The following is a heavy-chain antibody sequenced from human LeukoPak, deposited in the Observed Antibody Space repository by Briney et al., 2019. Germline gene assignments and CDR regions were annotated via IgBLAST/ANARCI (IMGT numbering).Heavy chain of an antibody. Sequence: PGGSLRLSCAASGFTFDDYAMHWVRQAPGKGLEWVSGISWNSGSIGYADSVKGRFTISRDNAKNSLYLQMNSLRAEDTALYYCAKDSFSAAAGTGWFDPWGQGTLVTVSS. CDR1: GFTFDDYA. D-gene: IGHD6-13*01. J-gene: IGHJ5*02. CDR3: AKDSFSAAAGTGWFDP. V-gene: IGHV3-9*01. CDR2: ISWNSGSI.